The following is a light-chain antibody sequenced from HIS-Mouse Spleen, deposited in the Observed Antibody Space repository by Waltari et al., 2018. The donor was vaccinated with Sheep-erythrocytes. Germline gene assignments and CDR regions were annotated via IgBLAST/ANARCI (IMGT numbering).Light chain of an antibody. CDR3: QQSYSTPQFT. V-gene: IGKV1-39*01. CDR1: QSISSY. CDR2: AAS. Sequence: DIQIPHSQSSLFASVGDRVTIPSRASQSISSYLNWYQQKPGKPPKLLIYAASSLQSGVPSRFSGSGSGTDFTLTISSLQPEDFATYYCQQSYSTPQFTFGPGTKVDIK. J-gene: IGKJ3*01.